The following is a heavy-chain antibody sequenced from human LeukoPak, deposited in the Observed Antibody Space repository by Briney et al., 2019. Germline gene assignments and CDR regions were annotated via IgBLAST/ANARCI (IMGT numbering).Heavy chain of an antibody. Sequence: PGGSLRLSCAASGFTFSSYWMSWVRQAPGKGLEWVANIEQDGSEKYYVDSVKGRFTISRDNAKNSLYLQMNSLRAEDTAVYYCARDQQVLRFLEWLLYTDYWGQGTLVTVSS. J-gene: IGHJ4*02. CDR3: ARDQQVLRFLEWLLYTDY. V-gene: IGHV3-7*01. CDR1: GFTFSSYW. D-gene: IGHD3-3*01. CDR2: IEQDGSEK.